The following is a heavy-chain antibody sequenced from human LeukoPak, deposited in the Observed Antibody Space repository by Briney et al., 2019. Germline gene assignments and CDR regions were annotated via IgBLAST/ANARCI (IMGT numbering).Heavy chain of an antibody. CDR2: ISSSGSTI. Sequence: GGSLRLSCAASGFTFSDYYMSWIRQPPGKGLEWVSYISSSGSTITHADSVKGRLTSSRDNAKNSLYLQMNSLRAEDTAVYYCAREGIPGIAVAGTEGAFDYWGQGTLVTVSS. CDR1: GFTFSDYY. CDR3: AREGIPGIAVAGTEGAFDY. D-gene: IGHD6-19*01. J-gene: IGHJ4*02. V-gene: IGHV3-11*01.